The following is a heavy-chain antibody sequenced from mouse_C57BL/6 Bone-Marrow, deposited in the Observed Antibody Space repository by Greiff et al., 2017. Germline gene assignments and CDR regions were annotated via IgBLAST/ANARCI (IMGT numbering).Heavy chain of an antibody. D-gene: IGHD5-1*01. CDR2: ISDGGSYT. Sequence: EVKLVESGGGLVKPGGSLKLSCAASGFTFSSYAMSWVRQTPEKRLEWVATISDGGSYTYYPDNVKGRFTISRDNAKNNLYLQMSHLKSEDTAMYYCARDRVRLDYWGQGTTLTVSS. CDR1: GFTFSSYA. J-gene: IGHJ2*01. V-gene: IGHV5-4*01. CDR3: ARDRVRLDY.